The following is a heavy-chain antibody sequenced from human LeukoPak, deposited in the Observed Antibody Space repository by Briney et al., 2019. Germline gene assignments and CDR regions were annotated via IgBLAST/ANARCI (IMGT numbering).Heavy chain of an antibody. D-gene: IGHD3-22*01. Sequence: SETLSLTCTVSGGSISSGGYYWSWIRQHPGKGLEWIGYIYYSGSTYYNPSLKSRVTISVDTSKNQFSLKLSSVTAADTAVYYCARVTYYYDSSGYYPILDYWGQGTLVTVSS. V-gene: IGHV4-31*03. J-gene: IGHJ4*02. CDR2: IYYSGST. CDR1: GGSISSGGYY. CDR3: ARVTYYYDSSGYYPILDY.